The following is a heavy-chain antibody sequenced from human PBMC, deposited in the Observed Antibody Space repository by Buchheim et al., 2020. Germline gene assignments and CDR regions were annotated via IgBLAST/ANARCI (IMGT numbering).Heavy chain of an antibody. D-gene: IGHD5-18*01. CDR1: GGTFSSYA. CDR2: IIPIFGTA. J-gene: IGHJ6*02. V-gene: IGHV1-69*06. CDR3: ARGEASVDTAMDKRWDYYYYGMDV. Sequence: QVQLVQSGAEVKKPGSSVKVSCKASGGTFSSYAISWVRQAPGQGLEWMGGIIPIFGTANYAQKFQGRVTITADKSTSTAYMELSSLRSEDTAVYYCARGEASVDTAMDKRWDYYYYGMDVWGQGTT.